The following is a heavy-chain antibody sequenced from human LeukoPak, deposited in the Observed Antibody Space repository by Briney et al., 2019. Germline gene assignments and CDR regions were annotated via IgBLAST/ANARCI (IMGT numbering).Heavy chain of an antibody. J-gene: IGHJ4*02. V-gene: IGHV3-23*01. Sequence: GGSLRLSCAASGFTFSSYSMNWVRQAPGKGLEWVSDISTSDYSTNYADSVKGRFSISRDNSKNTVYLQMNSLRAEDTGVYYCAKRAARSFDYWGQGTLVTVSS. CDR2: ISTSDYST. CDR1: GFTFSSYS. CDR3: AKRAARSFDY.